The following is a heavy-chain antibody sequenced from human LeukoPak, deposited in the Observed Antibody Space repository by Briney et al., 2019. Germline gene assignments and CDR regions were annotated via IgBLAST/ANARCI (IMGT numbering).Heavy chain of an antibody. Sequence: ASVKVSCKASGGTFSSYAISWVRQAPGQGLEWMGGIIPIFGTANYAQKLQGRVTMTTDTSTSTAYMELTSLRSDDTAVYYCAMGETVTTPPRDYWGQGTLVTVSS. CDR2: IIPIFGTA. J-gene: IGHJ4*02. CDR3: AMGETVTTPPRDY. V-gene: IGHV1-69*05. D-gene: IGHD4-17*01. CDR1: GGTFSSYA.